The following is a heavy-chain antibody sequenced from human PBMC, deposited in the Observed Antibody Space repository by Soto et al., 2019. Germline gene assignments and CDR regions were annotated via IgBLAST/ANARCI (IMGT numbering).Heavy chain of an antibody. CDR3: VKGSGYYFDSSGYYKPHDYYGMDV. J-gene: IGHJ6*02. CDR2: ISSNGGST. CDR1: GFTFSSSA. V-gene: IGHV3-64D*06. D-gene: IGHD3-22*01. Sequence: GGLLRLSCSASGFTFSSSALHWFRQAPGKGLEDVSAISSNGGSTYYADSVKGRFTTPRDNSKNTLYLQMSSLRAEDTAVYYCVKGSGYYFDSSGYYKPHDYYGMDVWGQGTTVTVSS.